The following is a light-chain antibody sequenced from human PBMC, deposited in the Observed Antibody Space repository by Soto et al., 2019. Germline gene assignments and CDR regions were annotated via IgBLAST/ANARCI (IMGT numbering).Light chain of an antibody. CDR1: QSVSSN. V-gene: IGKV3-15*01. CDR2: GAS. J-gene: IGKJ2*01. CDR3: QQSNNWPYT. Sequence: EIVMTQSPATLSMSPGERATLSCRASQSVSSNLAWYQQKPGQAPRLLFYGASTRATGIPARFSGSGSGTDFTLTISSLHSEDFAVYYCQQSNNWPYTFGQGTKLEIE.